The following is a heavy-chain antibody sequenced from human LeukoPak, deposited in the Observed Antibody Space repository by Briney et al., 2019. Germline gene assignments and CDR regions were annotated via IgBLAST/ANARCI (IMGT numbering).Heavy chain of an antibody. CDR2: INHSGST. J-gene: IGHJ3*02. CDR1: GGSFSGYY. D-gene: IGHD2-21*01. CDR3: ARLNTYSYAFDI. Sequence: PSETLSLTCAVYGGSFSGYYWSWIRQPPGKGLEWIGEINHSGSTNYNPSLKSRVTISVDTSKNQFPLKLSSVTAADTAVYYCARLNTYSYAFDIWGQGTMVTVSS. V-gene: IGHV4-34*01.